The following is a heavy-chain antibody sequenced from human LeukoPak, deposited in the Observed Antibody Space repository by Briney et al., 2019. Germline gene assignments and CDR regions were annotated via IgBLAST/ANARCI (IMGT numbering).Heavy chain of an antibody. CDR2: IYHSGST. D-gene: IGHD6-25*01. CDR1: GYSISSGYY. J-gene: IGHJ4*02. CDR3: ARHGAAAFDY. V-gene: IGHV4-38-2*01. Sequence: SETLSLTCAVSGYSISSGYYWGWIRRPPGKGLEWIGSIYHSGSTYYNPSLKSRVTISVDTSKNQFSLKLSSVTAADTAAYYCARHGAAAFDYWGQGTLVTVSS.